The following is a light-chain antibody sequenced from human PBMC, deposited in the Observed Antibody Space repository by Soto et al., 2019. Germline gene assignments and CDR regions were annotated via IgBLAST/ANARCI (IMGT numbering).Light chain of an antibody. Sequence: EILLTQSPGTLSLSPGERATLSCRASQSVRNSYLAWYQQKPGQAPRLLIYGASGRATGIPDRFSGSGSGTDFTLTISGLAPEDFAVYYCQQYGSSPYTFGQGTKLEI. CDR1: QSVRNSY. CDR3: QQYGSSPYT. J-gene: IGKJ2*01. CDR2: GAS. V-gene: IGKV3-20*01.